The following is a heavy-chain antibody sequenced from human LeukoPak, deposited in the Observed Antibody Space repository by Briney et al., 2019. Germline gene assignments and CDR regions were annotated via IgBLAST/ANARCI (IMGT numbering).Heavy chain of an antibody. V-gene: IGHV4-34*01. CDR2: INHSGST. Sequence: SETLSLTCAVYGGSFSGYYWSWIRQPPGKGLEWIGEINHSGSTNYNPSLKSRVTISVDTSKNQFSLKPSSVTAADTAVYYCARHRITMVRGVIMHDWFDPWGQGTLVTVSS. J-gene: IGHJ5*02. D-gene: IGHD3-10*01. CDR3: ARHRITMVRGVIMHDWFDP. CDR1: GGSFSGYY.